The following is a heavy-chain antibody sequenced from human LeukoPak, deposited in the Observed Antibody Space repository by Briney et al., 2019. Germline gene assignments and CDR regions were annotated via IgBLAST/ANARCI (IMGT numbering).Heavy chain of an antibody. Sequence: GGSLRLSCGASGFTFSSYGMHWVRQAPGKGLEWVAFIRYDGSNKYYADSVKGRFTISRDNSKNTLYLQMNSLRAEDTAVYYCARAAAVTGAFRDNWFDPWGQGTLVTVSS. D-gene: IGHD6-19*01. J-gene: IGHJ5*02. CDR3: ARAAAVTGAFRDNWFDP. CDR2: IRYDGSNK. CDR1: GFTFSSYG. V-gene: IGHV3-30*02.